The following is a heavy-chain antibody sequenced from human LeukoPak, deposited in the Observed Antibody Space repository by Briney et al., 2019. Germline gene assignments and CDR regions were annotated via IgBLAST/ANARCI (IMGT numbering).Heavy chain of an antibody. D-gene: IGHD3-3*01. V-gene: IGHV3-30*18. Sequence: PGGSLRLSCTASGFTFCDYGMSWVRQAPGKGLEWVAVISYDGSNKYYADSVKGRFTISRDNSKNTLYLQMNSLRAEDTAVYYCAKTHSQYYDFWSGPDAFDIWGQGTMVTVSS. J-gene: IGHJ3*02. CDR3: AKTHSQYYDFWSGPDAFDI. CDR2: ISYDGSNK. CDR1: GFTFCDYG.